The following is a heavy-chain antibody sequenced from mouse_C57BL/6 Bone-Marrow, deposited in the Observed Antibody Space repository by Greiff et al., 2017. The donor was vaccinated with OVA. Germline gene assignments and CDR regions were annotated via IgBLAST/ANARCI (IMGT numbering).Heavy chain of an antibody. D-gene: IGHD2-4*01. CDR3: ARPGDYDGDWFAY. J-gene: IGHJ3*01. CDR2: FHPYNDDT. V-gene: IGHV1-47*01. Sequence: QVQLKQSGAELVKPGASVKMSCKASGYTFSTYPIEWMKQNHGKSLEWIGNFHPYNDDTKYNEKFKGKATLTVEKSSSTVYLELSRLTSDDSAVYYCARPGDYDGDWFAYWGQGTLVTVSA. CDR1: GYTFSTYP.